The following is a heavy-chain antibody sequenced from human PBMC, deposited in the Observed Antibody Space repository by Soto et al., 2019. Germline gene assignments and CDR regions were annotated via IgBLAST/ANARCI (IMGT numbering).Heavy chain of an antibody. V-gene: IGHV4-38-2*01. CDR3: ARARWYDAFDV. D-gene: IGHD2-15*01. CDR1: GFFISSGNY. J-gene: IGHJ3*01. Sequence: LSLTCAVSGFFISSGNYWGWIRKPPGKGLEGIGSIFHGGNTYYNPSLKSRVTISVDMSKNQFSLKLNSVTAADTAVYYCARARWYDAFDVWGQGTVVTVSS. CDR2: IFHGGNT.